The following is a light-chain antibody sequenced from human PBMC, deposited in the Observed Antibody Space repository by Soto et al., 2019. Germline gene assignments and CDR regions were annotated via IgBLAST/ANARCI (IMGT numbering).Light chain of an antibody. Sequence: IVLTQSPATLSLSPGARATLSCRASQSIGSYLAWYQQKPGQAPRLLIYDASNWATGIPARFSGSGSGTDFTLTISSLEPEDFAVYYCQQRSNWPRTFGGGTKVDIK. V-gene: IGKV3-11*01. CDR1: QSIGSY. CDR2: DAS. CDR3: QQRSNWPRT. J-gene: IGKJ4*01.